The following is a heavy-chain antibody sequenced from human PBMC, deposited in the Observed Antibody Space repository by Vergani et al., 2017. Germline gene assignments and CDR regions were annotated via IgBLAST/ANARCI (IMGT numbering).Heavy chain of an antibody. D-gene: IGHD3-10*02. Sequence: QLQLQESGSGLVKPSQTLSLTCAVSGGSISSGGYSWSWIRQPPGKGLEWIGYIYHSGSTYYNPSLKSRVTISVDRSKNQLSLKLSSVTAADTAVYYCARGKMFGTPNYYGMDVWGQGTTVTVSS. V-gene: IGHV4-30-2*01. J-gene: IGHJ6*02. CDR1: GGSISSGGYS. CDR2: IYHSGST. CDR3: ARGKMFGTPNYYGMDV.